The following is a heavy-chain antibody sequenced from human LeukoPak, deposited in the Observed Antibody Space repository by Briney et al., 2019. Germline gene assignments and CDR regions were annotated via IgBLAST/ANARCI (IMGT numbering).Heavy chain of an antibody. CDR1: GFTFSSYS. CDR3: AREEDYGDSLLMDY. D-gene: IGHD4-17*01. CDR2: ISSSSSYI. Sequence: GGSLRLFCAASGFTFSSYSMNWVRQAPGKGLEWVSSISSSSSYIYYADSVKGRFTISRDNAKNSLYLQMNSLRAEDTAVYYCAREEDYGDSLLMDYWGQGTLVTVSS. V-gene: IGHV3-21*01. J-gene: IGHJ4*02.